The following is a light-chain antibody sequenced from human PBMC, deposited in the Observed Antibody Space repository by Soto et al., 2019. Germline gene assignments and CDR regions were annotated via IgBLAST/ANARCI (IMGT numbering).Light chain of an antibody. CDR3: QQANNFPLS. CDR2: AAS. Sequence: DIQMTQSPSSVSASVGDRVTLTCRASQPIGSWLAWYQHKPGKPPKLLIYAASSLPSGVPSRFSGSGSGTDFTLTINSLQPEDFATYYCQQANNFPLSVGGGTKV. CDR1: QPIGSW. V-gene: IGKV1-12*01. J-gene: IGKJ4*01.